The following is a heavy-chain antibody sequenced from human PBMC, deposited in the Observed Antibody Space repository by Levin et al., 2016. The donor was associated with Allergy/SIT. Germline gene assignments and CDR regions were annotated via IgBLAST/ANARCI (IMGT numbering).Heavy chain of an antibody. J-gene: IGHJ4*02. CDR2: ISDSGRNT. Sequence: GESLKISCAASAFTFSSDAMSWVRQAPGKGLEWVSTISDSGRNTHYADSVKGRFTISRDNSKNTLYLQMNSLRAEDTSIYYCAKDGPGLFDYWGQGALVTVSS. CDR1: AFTFSSDA. D-gene: IGHD3/OR15-3a*01. V-gene: IGHV3-23*01. CDR3: AKDGPGLFDY.